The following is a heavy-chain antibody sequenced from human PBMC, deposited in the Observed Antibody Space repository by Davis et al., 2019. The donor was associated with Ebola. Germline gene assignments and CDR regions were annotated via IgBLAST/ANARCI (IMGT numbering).Heavy chain of an antibody. J-gene: IGHJ6*02. CDR1: GGTFSSYG. CDR3: ARDTSNYYYYGMDV. V-gene: IGHV1-18*01. CDR2: ISAYNGNT. Sequence: ASVKVSCKASGGTFSSYGISWVRQAPGQGLEWMGWISAYNGNTKYSQKFQGRVTITRDTSASTAYMELSSLRSEDTAVYYCARDTSNYYYYGMDVWGQGTTVTVSS.